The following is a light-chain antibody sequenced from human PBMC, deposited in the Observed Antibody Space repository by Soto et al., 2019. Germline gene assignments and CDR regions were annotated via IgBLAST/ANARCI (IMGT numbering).Light chain of an antibody. CDR1: EFISKW. Sequence: DIQITQSPSTPSASVGDRVTITCRASEFISKWLAWYQQKPGTAPKLLIYQASSLESGVPSRFSGSGSGTEFSLTITSLQPDDFATYYCQHYNSYLETFGQGTKVEIK. CDR3: QHYNSYLET. J-gene: IGKJ1*01. CDR2: QAS. V-gene: IGKV1-5*03.